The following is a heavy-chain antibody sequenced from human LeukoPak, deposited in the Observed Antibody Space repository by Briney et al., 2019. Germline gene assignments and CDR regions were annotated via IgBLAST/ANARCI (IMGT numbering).Heavy chain of an antibody. Sequence: PGGSLRLSCAASGFTFSSYDMHWVRQATGKGLEWVSAIGTAGDTYYPGSVKGRLTISRENAKNSLYLQMNSLRAGDTAVYYCARGVVAAGTGAFDIWGQGTMVTVSS. D-gene: IGHD6-13*01. J-gene: IGHJ3*02. CDR2: IGTAGDT. V-gene: IGHV3-13*01. CDR3: ARGVVAAGTGAFDI. CDR1: GFTFSSYD.